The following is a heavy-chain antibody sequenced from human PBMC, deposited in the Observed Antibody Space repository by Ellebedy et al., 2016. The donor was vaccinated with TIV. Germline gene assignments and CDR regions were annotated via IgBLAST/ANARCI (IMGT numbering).Heavy chain of an antibody. V-gene: IGHV5-51*01. J-gene: IGHJ4*02. CDR2: IYPRDSDT. CDR3: ARSGHCSTTSCSPDY. D-gene: IGHD2-2*01. Sequence: GESLKISCQGSGYSFATCWLGWVRQMPGKGLEWMGIIYPRDSDTRYSPSFQGQVTISADKSVSTAYLQFSSLKASDTAMYYCARSGHCSTTSCSPDYWGQGSLVTVSS. CDR1: GYSFATCW.